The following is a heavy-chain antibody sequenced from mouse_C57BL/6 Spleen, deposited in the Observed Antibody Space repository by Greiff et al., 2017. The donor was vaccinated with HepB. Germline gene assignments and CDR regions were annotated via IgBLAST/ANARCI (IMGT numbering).Heavy chain of an antibody. CDR1: GYTFTDYN. CDR2: INPNNGGT. V-gene: IGHV1-18*01. CDR3: ARRIYYDYDVGYFDV. Sequence: VQLKQSGPELVKPGASVKIPCKASGYTFTDYNMDWVKQSHGKSLEWIGDINPNNGGTIYNQKFKGKATLTVDKSSSTAYMELRSLTSEDTAVYYCARRIYYDYDVGYFDVWGTGTTVTVSS. D-gene: IGHD2-4*01. J-gene: IGHJ1*03.